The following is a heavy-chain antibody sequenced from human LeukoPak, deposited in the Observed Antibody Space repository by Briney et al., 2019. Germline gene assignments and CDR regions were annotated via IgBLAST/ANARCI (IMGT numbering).Heavy chain of an antibody. CDR2: INHSGST. V-gene: IGHV4-34*01. CDR3: ARHQIGYYYYYMDV. Sequence: SETLSLTCAVYGGSFSGYYWGWIRQPPGKGLEWIGEINHSGSTNYNPSLKSRVTISVDTSKNQFSLKLSSVTAADTAVYYCARHQIGYYYYYMDVWGKGTTVTISS. D-gene: IGHD3-22*01. J-gene: IGHJ6*03. CDR1: GGSFSGYY.